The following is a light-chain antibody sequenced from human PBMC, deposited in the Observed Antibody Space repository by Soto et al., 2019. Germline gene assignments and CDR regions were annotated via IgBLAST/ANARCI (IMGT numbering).Light chain of an antibody. Sequence: EIMLSQSPGTLSLNPGERATLSCRASQSVSIDLAWYQQTPGQAPRLLIYGASSRATGIPDRFSGSGSETDFTLTISRLEPEDFAVYYCQRYGTSLTWTFGQGTKVDNK. CDR2: GAS. CDR1: QSVSID. J-gene: IGKJ1*01. V-gene: IGKV3-20*01. CDR3: QRYGTSLTWT.